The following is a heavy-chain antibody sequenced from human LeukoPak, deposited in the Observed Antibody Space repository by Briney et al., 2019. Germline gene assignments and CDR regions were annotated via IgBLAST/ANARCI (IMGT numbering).Heavy chain of an antibody. CDR2: INWNGGST. CDR3: ATHSYDFWTDYYAN. Sequence: GGSLRLSCAASGVTFDDYGMSWVCQAPGKGLEWVSGINWNGGSTGYADSVKGRFTISRDNAKNSLYLQMNSLRAEDTALYYCATHSYDFWTDYYANWGQGTLVTVSS. J-gene: IGHJ4*02. D-gene: IGHD3-3*01. V-gene: IGHV3-20*04. CDR1: GVTFDDYG.